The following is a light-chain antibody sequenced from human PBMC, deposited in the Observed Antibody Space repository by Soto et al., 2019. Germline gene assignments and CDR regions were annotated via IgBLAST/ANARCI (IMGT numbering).Light chain of an antibody. V-gene: IGLV1-44*01. Sequence: QSVLTQPPSASVTPGQRVTISCSGSSSNIGSNTVNWYQQLPGTAPKLLIYSNNQRPSGVPDRFSGSKSGTSASLAISGLQSEDEADYYCAEWDDSLNGVVFGGGTQLTV. CDR1: SSNIGSNT. J-gene: IGLJ2*01. CDR3: AEWDDSLNGVV. CDR2: SNN.